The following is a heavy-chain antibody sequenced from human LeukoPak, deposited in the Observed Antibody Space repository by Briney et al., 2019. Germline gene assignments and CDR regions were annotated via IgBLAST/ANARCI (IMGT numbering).Heavy chain of an antibody. Sequence: PSETLSLTCTVSGGSISSGSYYWSWIRQPAGKGLEWIGRIYTSGSTNYNPSLKSRVTISVDTSKNQFSLKLSSVTAADTAVYYCARDKVVGATRYWYFDLWGRGTLVTVSS. J-gene: IGHJ2*01. CDR2: IYTSGST. CDR1: GGSISSGSYY. V-gene: IGHV4-61*02. D-gene: IGHD1-26*01. CDR3: ARDKVVGATRYWYFDL.